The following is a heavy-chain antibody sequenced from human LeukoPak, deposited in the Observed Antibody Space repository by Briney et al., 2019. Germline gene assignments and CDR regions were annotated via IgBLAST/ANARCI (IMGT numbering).Heavy chain of an antibody. D-gene: IGHD5-12*01. J-gene: IGHJ4*02. V-gene: IGHV3-21*01. CDR1: GFTFSTYT. Sequence: PGGSLRLSCAASGFTFSTYTMNWVRQAPGKGLEWVSSISSSSHIYYADSVKGRFTISRDNAKNSLSLQMNSLRAEDTAVYYCARDLPSGYGFDYWGQGTLVTVSS. CDR2: ISSSSHI. CDR3: ARDLPSGYGFDY.